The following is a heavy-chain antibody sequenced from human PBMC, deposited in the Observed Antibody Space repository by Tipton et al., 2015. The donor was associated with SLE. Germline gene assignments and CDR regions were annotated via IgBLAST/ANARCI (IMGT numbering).Heavy chain of an antibody. Sequence: QLVQSGSELKKPGASVKVSCKASGYTFTRYAMNWVRQAPGQGLEWMGWINTNTGNPTYAQAFTGRFVFSLDTSVSTAYLQISSLKAEDTAIYYCARGAWGTQKTFYFDYWGQGTLVTVSS. CDR1: GYTFTRYA. CDR2: INTNTGNP. J-gene: IGHJ4*02. D-gene: IGHD3-16*01. CDR3: ARGAWGTQKTFYFDY. V-gene: IGHV7-4-1*02.